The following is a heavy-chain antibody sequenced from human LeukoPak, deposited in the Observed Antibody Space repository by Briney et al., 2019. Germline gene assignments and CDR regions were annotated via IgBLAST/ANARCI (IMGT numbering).Heavy chain of an antibody. D-gene: IGHD6-19*01. Sequence: GGSLRLSCAASGFTFRNYAIYWVRQAPGKGLEWVSGINGSGGDTYFADSVKGRFTISRDHSKNTVFLQMDSLRAEDTAVYYCAKTTAGNSSGRYPGWPVDYWGQGTLVTVSS. CDR1: GFTFRNYA. CDR3: AKTTAGNSSGRYPGWPVDY. J-gene: IGHJ4*02. CDR2: INGSGGDT. V-gene: IGHV3-23*01.